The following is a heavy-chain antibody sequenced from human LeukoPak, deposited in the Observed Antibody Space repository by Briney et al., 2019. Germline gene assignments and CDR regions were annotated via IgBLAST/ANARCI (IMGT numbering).Heavy chain of an antibody. D-gene: IGHD3-3*01. CDR1: GGTFSSYA. V-gene: IGHV1-69*13. Sequence: ASVKVSCKASGGTFSSYAISWVRQAPGQGLEWMGGIIPFFGSPNYAQKFQGRVTVIADESTSTAYMELSSLRFEDTAVYYCAKGLRFLNRGGYWGQGTLVTVSS. CDR2: IIPFFGSP. CDR3: AKGLRFLNRGGY. J-gene: IGHJ4*02.